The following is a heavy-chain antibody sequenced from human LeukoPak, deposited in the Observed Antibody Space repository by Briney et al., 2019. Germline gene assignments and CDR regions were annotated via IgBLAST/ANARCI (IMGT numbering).Heavy chain of an antibody. CDR1: GYSFTSYW. J-gene: IGHJ4*02. D-gene: IGHD1-1*01. Sequence: PGESLKISCQGSGYSFTSYWIGWVRHLPGKGLEWMGIIYPGDSDTRYSPSFQGQVTISADKSITTAYLQWSSLKASDTAMYYCARHSQLENFDYWGQGTLVTVSS. CDR2: IYPGDSDT. V-gene: IGHV5-51*01. CDR3: ARHSQLENFDY.